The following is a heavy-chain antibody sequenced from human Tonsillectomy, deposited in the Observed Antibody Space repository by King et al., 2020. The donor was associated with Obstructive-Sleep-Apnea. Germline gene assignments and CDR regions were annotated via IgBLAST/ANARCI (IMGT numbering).Heavy chain of an antibody. CDR3: ARSRSGFDY. CDR1: GFSFSTYW. J-gene: IGHJ4*02. D-gene: IGHD6-25*01. Sequence: VQLQESGGGLVQPGGSLRLSCAASGFSFSTYWMHWVRQAPGKGLVWVSRINSDESTRDYADSVKGRFTISRDNAKNTLYLQMNSLRAEDTAVYYCARSRSGFDYWGQGTLDIVSS. V-gene: IGHV3-74*01. CDR2: INSDESTR.